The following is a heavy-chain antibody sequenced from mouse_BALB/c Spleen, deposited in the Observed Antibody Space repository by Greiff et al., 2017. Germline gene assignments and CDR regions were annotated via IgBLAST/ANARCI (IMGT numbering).Heavy chain of an antibody. CDR3: TRTVLRHGAYAMDY. CDR1: GYTFTSYY. CDR2: INPSNGGT. J-gene: IGHJ4*01. V-gene: IGHV1S81*02. D-gene: IGHD1-2*01. Sequence: QVHVKQSGAELVKPGASVKLSCKASGYTFTSYYMYWVKQRPGQGLEWIGEINPSNGGTNFNEKIKSKATLTVDKSSSTAYMQLSSLTSEDSAVYYCTRTVLRHGAYAMDYWGQGTSVTVSS.